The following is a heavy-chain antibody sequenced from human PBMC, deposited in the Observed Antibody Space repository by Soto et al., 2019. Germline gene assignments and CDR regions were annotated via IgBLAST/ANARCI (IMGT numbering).Heavy chain of an antibody. CDR2: VYYRGRS. CDR3: VSQRTSVLTQAYFDY. J-gene: IGHJ4*02. Sequence: SSETLSLTCTVSGGSVSNSNYYWGWIRQSPGKGLEWIGSVYYRGRSYSKSSVKSRVTISVDTSKNQFSLNLNSVTASDTAVYFCVSQRTSVLTQAYFDYWGPGALVTVSS. D-gene: IGHD2-8*01. CDR1: GGSVSNSNYY. V-gene: IGHV4-39*01.